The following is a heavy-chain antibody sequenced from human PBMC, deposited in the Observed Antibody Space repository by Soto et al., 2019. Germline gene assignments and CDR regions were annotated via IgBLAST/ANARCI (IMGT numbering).Heavy chain of an antibody. CDR3: ARQALNPLDYQYGMDV. J-gene: IGHJ6*02. V-gene: IGHV5-51*01. CDR1: GYSFTSYW. Sequence: PGESLKISCEGSGYSFTSYWIGWVRQMPGKGLEWMGIIYPGDSDTRYSPSFQGQVTISADKSISTAYLQWSSLKASDTAMYYCARQALNPLDYQYGMDVWGQGTTDTGSS. CDR2: IYPGDSDT.